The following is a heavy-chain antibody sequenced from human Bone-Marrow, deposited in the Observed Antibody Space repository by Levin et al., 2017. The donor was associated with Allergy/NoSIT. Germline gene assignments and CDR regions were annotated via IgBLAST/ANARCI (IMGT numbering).Heavy chain of an antibody. V-gene: IGHV4-31*01. CDR2: VSYSGTT. D-gene: IGHD6-13*01. CDR3: ARDYEPSTWSWFDY. Sequence: SETLSLTCNVSGDSIDRGEHYWSWLRQRPGKGLEWLGFVSYSGTTNNNPSLYSQLSISVDTSKNQFFLRLYSVTAADTAVYYCARDYEPSTWSWFDYWGQGAQVTVSS. J-gene: IGHJ4*02. CDR1: GDSIDRGEHY.